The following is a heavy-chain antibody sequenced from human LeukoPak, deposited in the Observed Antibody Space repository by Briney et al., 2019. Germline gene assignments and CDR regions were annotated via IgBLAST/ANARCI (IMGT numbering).Heavy chain of an antibody. Sequence: GGSLRLSCAASGFTFSNYSMNWVRQAPGKGLEWVSYIGSSSSTIYYADSVKGRFSISRNNAKNSLYLQMNSLRAEDTALYHCARTFGGSWYDTHAFDIWGQGTMVTVSS. J-gene: IGHJ3*02. V-gene: IGHV3-48*04. D-gene: IGHD6-13*01. CDR2: IGSSSSTI. CDR3: ARTFGGSWYDTHAFDI. CDR1: GFTFSNYS.